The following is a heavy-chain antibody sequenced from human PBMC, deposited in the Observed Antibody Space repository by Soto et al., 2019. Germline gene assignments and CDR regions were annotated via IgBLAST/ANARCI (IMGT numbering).Heavy chain of an antibody. Sequence: SETLSLTCTVSDGSIISGGYYWSWIRQHPGKGLEWIGYIYYSGSTYYNPSLKSRVTISVDTSKNQFSLKLSSVTAADTAVYYCARVCTRYYDFWSGYYYYYYYMDVWGKGTTVTVSS. CDR1: DGSIISGGYY. D-gene: IGHD3-3*01. J-gene: IGHJ6*03. CDR3: ARVCTRYYDFWSGYYYYYYYMDV. V-gene: IGHV4-31*03. CDR2: IYYSGST.